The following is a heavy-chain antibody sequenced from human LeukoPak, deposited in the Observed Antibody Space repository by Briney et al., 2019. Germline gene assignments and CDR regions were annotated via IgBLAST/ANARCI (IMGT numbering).Heavy chain of an antibody. CDR3: ARDSLAAISGFDY. V-gene: IGHV1-2*02. D-gene: IGHD5-12*01. CDR1: GYSFTSHY. J-gene: IGHJ4*02. CDR2: INPNSGGT. Sequence: PVASVKVSCKASGYSFTSHYMHWVRQAPGQGLEWMGWINPNSGGTNYAQKFQGRVAMTRDTSISTAYMELSRLRSDDTAVYYCARDSLAAISGFDYWGQGTLVTVSS.